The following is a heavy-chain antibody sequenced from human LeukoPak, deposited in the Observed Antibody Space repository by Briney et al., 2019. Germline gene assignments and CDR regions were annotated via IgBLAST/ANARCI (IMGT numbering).Heavy chain of an antibody. CDR2: ISPSGDIT. V-gene: IGHV3-23*01. CDR1: GFIFSSHG. Sequence: PGGSLRLSCAASGFIFSSHGMNWVRQAPGKGLEWVSGISPSGDITYYADSVKGRFTISRDNSKNTLYLQMNSLRAEDTAVYYCARDLGGGEYSSTLVGYYFDYWGQGTLVTVSS. J-gene: IGHJ4*02. CDR3: ARDLGGGEYSSTLVGYYFDY. D-gene: IGHD6-6*01.